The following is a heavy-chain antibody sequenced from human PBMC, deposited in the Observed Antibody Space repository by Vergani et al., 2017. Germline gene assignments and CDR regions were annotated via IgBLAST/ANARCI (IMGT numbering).Heavy chain of an antibody. Sequence: QVQLVESGGGVVQPGRSLRLSCAASGFIFSSYGMHWVRQAPGKGLEWVAVISYDGSNKYYADSVKARFTISRDNSKYTLYLQMNSLRAEDTAVYYCAKAIFGVVTMPYFDYWGQGTLVTVSS. CDR3: AKAIFGVVTMPYFDY. D-gene: IGHD3-3*01. CDR1: GFIFSSYG. CDR2: ISYDGSNK. V-gene: IGHV3-30*18. J-gene: IGHJ4*02.